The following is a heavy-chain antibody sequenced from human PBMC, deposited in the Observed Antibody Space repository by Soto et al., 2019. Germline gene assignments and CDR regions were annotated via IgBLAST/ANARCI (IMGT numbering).Heavy chain of an antibody. D-gene: IGHD6-19*01. CDR2: IYYSGST. CDR3: ARRVRAVAGLYYFDY. V-gene: IGHV4-39*01. J-gene: IGHJ4*02. Sequence: SETLSLTCTVSGGSISSSSYYWGWIRQPPGKGLEWIGSIYYSGSTYYNPSLKSRVTISVDTSKNQFSLKLSSVTAADTALYYCARRVRAVAGLYYFDYWGQGTLVTVSS. CDR1: GGSISSSSYY.